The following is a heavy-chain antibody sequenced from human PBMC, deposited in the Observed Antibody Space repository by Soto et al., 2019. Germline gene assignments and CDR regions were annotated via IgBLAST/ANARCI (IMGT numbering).Heavy chain of an antibody. CDR1: GGSISSGGYY. J-gene: IGHJ4*02. V-gene: IGHV4-31*03. D-gene: IGHD3-22*01. CDR3: ARGYDSSGFDY. CDR2: IYYSGST. Sequence: SETLSLTCTVSGGSISSGGYYWSWIRQHPGKGLEWIGYIYYSGSTYYNPSLKSRVTISVDTSKNQFSLKLSSVTAADTAVYYCARGYDSSGFDYWGQGTLVTVSS.